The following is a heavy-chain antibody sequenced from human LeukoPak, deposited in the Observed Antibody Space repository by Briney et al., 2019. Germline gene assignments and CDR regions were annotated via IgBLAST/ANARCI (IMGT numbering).Heavy chain of an antibody. CDR1: GFIFSSYA. CDR2: ISGSGGST. J-gene: IGHJ4*02. V-gene: IGHV3-23*01. CDR3: AKDRDIVVVPAAIQGFDY. Sequence: GGSLRLSCAASGFIFSSYAMSWVRQAPGRGLEWVSTISGSGGSTYYADSVKGRFTISRDNSKNTVYLQMNSLRAEDTAVYYCAKDRDIVVVPAAIQGFDYWGQGTLVTVSS. D-gene: IGHD2-2*01.